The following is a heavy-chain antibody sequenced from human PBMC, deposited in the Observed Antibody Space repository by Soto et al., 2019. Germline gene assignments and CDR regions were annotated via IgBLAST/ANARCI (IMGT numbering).Heavy chain of an antibody. V-gene: IGHV1-3*01. Sequence: QVPLVQSGAEVKKPGASVKVSCKASGYTFTSYAMHWVRQAPGQRLEWMGWINAGNGNTKYSQKFQGRVTITRDTSASTAYMELSSLRSEDTAVYYCARVGESTYSGNDCWGQGTLVTVSS. J-gene: IGHJ4*02. CDR1: GYTFTSYA. CDR2: INAGNGNT. CDR3: ARVGESTYSGNDC. D-gene: IGHD5-12*01.